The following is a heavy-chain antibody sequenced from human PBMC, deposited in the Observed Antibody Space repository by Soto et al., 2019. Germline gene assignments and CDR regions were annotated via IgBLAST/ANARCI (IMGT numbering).Heavy chain of an antibody. CDR2: IYASGSP. CDR1: GGSISVYY. Sequence: QVQLQESGPGQVKPSETLSLTCTISGGSISVYYWSWVRQPPGHELEWIGYIYASGSPYYNPSLRSRVTISADTSKNQISLKLTSPTAADTAVSYCARGVGSSPPRYWGRGTLVTVSS. D-gene: IGHD1-26*01. J-gene: IGHJ4*02. V-gene: IGHV4-59*01. CDR3: ARGVGSSPPRY.